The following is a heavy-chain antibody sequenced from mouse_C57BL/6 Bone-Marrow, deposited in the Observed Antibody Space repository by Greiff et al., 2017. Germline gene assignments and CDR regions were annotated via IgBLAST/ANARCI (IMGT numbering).Heavy chain of an antibody. V-gene: IGHV1-15*01. D-gene: IGHD2-3*01. CDR3: TREGYDGYD. J-gene: IGHJ3*01. Sequence: QVHVKQSGAELVRPGASVTLSCKASGYTFTDYEMHWVKQTPVHGLEWIGAIDPETGGTAYNQKFKGKAILTADKSSSTAYMELRSLTSEDSAVYYCTREGYDGYDWGQGTLVTVSA. CDR1: GYTFTDYE. CDR2: IDPETGGT.